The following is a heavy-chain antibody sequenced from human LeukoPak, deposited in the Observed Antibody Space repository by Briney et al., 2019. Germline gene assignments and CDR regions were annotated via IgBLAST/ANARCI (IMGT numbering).Heavy chain of an antibody. CDR1: GGSFSGYY. Sequence: SETLSLTCAVSGGSFSGYYWSWIRQPPGKGLEWIGQIYHSGSTNYNPSLKSRATISVDTSKNQFSLKLSSVTAADTAGYYCARAGSGSPLRAFDIWGQGTMVTVSS. V-gene: IGHV4-34*01. J-gene: IGHJ3*02. CDR2: IYHSGST. CDR3: ARAGSGSPLRAFDI. D-gene: IGHD3-22*01.